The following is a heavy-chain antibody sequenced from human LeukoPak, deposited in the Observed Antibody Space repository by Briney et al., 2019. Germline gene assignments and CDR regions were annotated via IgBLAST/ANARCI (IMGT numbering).Heavy chain of an antibody. CDR2: ISYDGSNK. Sequence: AGSLTLSRAASGFTFSSYGMHWVRQAPGKGLEWVAVISYDGSNKYYADSVKGRFTISRDNSKNTLYLQMNSLRAEDTAVYYCAKDALESSGLDYWGQGALVTVSS. CDR3: AKDALESSGLDY. D-gene: IGHD3-22*01. J-gene: IGHJ4*02. V-gene: IGHV3-30*18. CDR1: GFTFSSYG.